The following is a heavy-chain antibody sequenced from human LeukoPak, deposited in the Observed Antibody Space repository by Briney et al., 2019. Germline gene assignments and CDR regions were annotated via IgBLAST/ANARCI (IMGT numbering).Heavy chain of an antibody. D-gene: IGHD2-21*02. Sequence: GGSLRLSCAASGFTVSSNYMSWVRQAPGKGLEWVSVIYSGGSTYYADSVKGRFTISRDNSKNTLYLQMNSLRAEDTAVYYCAKGSSVVTVNDAFDTWGQGTMVTVSS. CDR3: AKGSSVVTVNDAFDT. V-gene: IGHV3-53*01. CDR1: GFTVSSNY. CDR2: IYSGGST. J-gene: IGHJ3*02.